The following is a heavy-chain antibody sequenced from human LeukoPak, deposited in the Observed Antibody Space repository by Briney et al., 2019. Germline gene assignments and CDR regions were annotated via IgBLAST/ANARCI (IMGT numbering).Heavy chain of an antibody. CDR1: EFIFSSYW. V-gene: IGHV3-7*01. CDR3: ARRREQVSFISRRKDQSFDY. D-gene: IGHD1-14*01. CDR2: IKQDGSEK. J-gene: IGHJ4*02. Sequence: GGSLRLSCAASEFIFSSYWMSWVRQAPGKGLEWVANIKQDGSEKYYVDSVKARFTISRDNAKNSLYLQMNSLRAEDTAVYYCARRREQVSFISRRKDQSFDYWGQGTLVTVSS.